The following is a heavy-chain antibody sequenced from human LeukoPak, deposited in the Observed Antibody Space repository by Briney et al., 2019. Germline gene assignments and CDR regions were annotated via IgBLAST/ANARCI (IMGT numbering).Heavy chain of an antibody. V-gene: IGHV3-20*04. J-gene: IGHJ6*02. Sequence: GGSLRLSCAASGFTFDDYGMTWVRQAPGKGLEWVSGINWNGGSTGYADSVKGRFTISRDNAKNSLYLQMNSLRAEDTAFYYCARAMTDNYYYGMDVWGQGTTVTVSS. CDR3: ARAMTDNYYYGMDV. CDR2: INWNGGST. CDR1: GFTFDDYG. D-gene: IGHD2-21*02.